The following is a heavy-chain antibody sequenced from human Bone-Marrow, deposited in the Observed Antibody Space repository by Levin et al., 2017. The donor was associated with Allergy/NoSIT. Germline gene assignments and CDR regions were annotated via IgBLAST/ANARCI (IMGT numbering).Heavy chain of an antibody. CDR1: GGTFSSYA. J-gene: IGHJ3*02. D-gene: IGHD2-15*01. Sequence: NPGESLKISCKASGGTFSSYAISWVRQAPGQGLEWMGGIIPIFGTANYAQKFQGRVTITADKSTSTAYMELSSLRSEDTAVYYCARGYVSPKKEYCSGGSCHDAFDIWGQGTMVTVSS. CDR2: IIPIFGTA. V-gene: IGHV1-69*06. CDR3: ARGYVSPKKEYCSGGSCHDAFDI.